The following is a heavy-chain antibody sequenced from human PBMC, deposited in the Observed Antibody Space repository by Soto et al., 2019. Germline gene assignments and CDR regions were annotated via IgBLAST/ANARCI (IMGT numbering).Heavy chain of an antibody. CDR2: IYPGDSDT. Sequence: PGESLKISCKGSGYSFTSYWIGWVRQMPGKGLEWMGIIYPGDSDTRYSPSFQGQVTISADKSISTAYLQWSSLKASDTAMYYCARSPAVVTPEPHYFDYWGQGTLVTVSS. V-gene: IGHV5-51*01. J-gene: IGHJ4*02. D-gene: IGHD2-21*02. CDR1: GYSFTSYW. CDR3: ARSPAVVTPEPHYFDY.